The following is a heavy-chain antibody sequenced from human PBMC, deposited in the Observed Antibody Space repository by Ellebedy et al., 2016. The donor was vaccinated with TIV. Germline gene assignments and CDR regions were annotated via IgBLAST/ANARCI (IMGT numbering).Heavy chain of an antibody. D-gene: IGHD6-19*01. CDR3: ARDRFAVAGGPKDY. V-gene: IGHV3-11*01. CDR2: ISSSGDPR. CDR1: GFTFSAYY. Sequence: GESLKISXAASGFTFSAYYMSWIRQAPGKGLEWVSYISSSGDPRYHTDSVKGRFTISRDNAKNSLYLQMNSLRAEDTAVYYCARDRFAVAGGPKDYWGQGTLVTVSS. J-gene: IGHJ4*02.